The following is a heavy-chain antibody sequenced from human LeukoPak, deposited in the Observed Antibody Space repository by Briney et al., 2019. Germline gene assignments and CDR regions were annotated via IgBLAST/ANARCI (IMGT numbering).Heavy chain of an antibody. D-gene: IGHD4-17*01. CDR1: GGTFSSYA. CDR2: IIPIFGTA. V-gene: IGHV1-69*13. CDR3: ARDGNDYGDLPKVY. Sequence: ASVKVSCKASGGTFSSYAISWVRQAPGQGLEWMGGIIPIFGTANYAQKFQGRVTITADESTSTAYMELSSLRAEDTAVYYCARDGNDYGDLPKVYWGQGTLVTVSS. J-gene: IGHJ4*02.